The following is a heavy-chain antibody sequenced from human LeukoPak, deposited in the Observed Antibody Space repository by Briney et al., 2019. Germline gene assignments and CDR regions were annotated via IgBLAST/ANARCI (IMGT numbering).Heavy chain of an antibody. Sequence: SETLSLTCTVSGGSISSYYWSWIRQPPGKGLEWIGYIYYSGSTNYNPSLKSRVTISVDTSKNQFSLKLSSVTAADTAVYYCARVPERGYDSSGGVGFQHWGQGTLVTVSS. V-gene: IGHV4-59*08. CDR1: GGSISSYY. CDR2: IYYSGST. J-gene: IGHJ1*01. D-gene: IGHD3-22*01. CDR3: ARVPERGYDSSGGVGFQH.